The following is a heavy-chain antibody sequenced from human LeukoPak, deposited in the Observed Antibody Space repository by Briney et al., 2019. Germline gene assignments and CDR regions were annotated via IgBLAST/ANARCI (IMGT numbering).Heavy chain of an antibody. J-gene: IGHJ4*02. CDR3: ARGVDYYGV. CDR1: GASVSPYY. CDR2: IHTSGST. D-gene: IGHD3-10*01. Sequence: SETLSLTCTVSGASVSPYYWSWIRQPAGKGLEWIGHIHTSGSTNYNPSHKSRVTISVDTSKKQFSLKLSSVTAADTVVYYCARGVDYYGVWGQGTLVTVSS. V-gene: IGHV4-4*07.